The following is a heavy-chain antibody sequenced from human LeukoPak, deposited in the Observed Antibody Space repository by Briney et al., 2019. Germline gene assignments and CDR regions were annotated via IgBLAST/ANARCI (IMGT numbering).Heavy chain of an antibody. Sequence: SETLSLTCTVSGGSISSYYWSWIRQPPGKGLEWIGYIYYSGSTNYNPSLKSRVTISVDTSKNQFSLKLSSVTAADTAVYYCARVRFGELCSAFDIWGQGTMVTVSS. D-gene: IGHD3-10*01. CDR1: GGSISSYY. CDR3: ARVRFGELCSAFDI. J-gene: IGHJ3*02. V-gene: IGHV4-59*01. CDR2: IYYSGST.